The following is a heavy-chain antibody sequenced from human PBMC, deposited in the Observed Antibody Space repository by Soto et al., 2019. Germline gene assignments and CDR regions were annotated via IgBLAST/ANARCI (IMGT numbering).Heavy chain of an antibody. D-gene: IGHD2-2*01. CDR2: IYYSGST. V-gene: IGHV4-59*12. CDR1: GGSISSYY. Sequence: SETLSLTCTVSGGSISSYYWSWIRQPPGKGLEWIGYIYYSGSTNYNPSLKSRVTISVDTSKNQFSLKLSSVTAADTAMYYCGRLGGYCSGTSCYGYYGMDVWGQGTTVTVSS. J-gene: IGHJ6*02. CDR3: GRLGGYCSGTSCYGYYGMDV.